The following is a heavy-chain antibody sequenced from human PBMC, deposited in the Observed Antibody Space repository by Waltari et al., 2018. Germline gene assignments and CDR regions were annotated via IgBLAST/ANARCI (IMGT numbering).Heavy chain of an antibody. CDR1: GFTFTSPA. CDR2: IVVGSGNT. D-gene: IGHD3-22*01. J-gene: IGHJ5*02. Sequence: QMQLVQSGPEVKKPGTSVKVSCKASGFTFTSPAVQWVRQARGQRLEWIGWIVVGSGNTNYAQKFQERVTITRDMSTSTAYMELSSLRSEDTAVYYCVRHSRNSSPNWFDPWGQGTLVTVSS. V-gene: IGHV1-58*01. CDR3: VRHSRNSSPNWFDP.